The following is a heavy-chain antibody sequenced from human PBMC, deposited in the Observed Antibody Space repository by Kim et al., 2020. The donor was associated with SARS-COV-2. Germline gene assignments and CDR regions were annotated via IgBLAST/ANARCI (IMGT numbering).Heavy chain of an antibody. CDR3: ARLEYCGVDCSPTFDY. Sequence: SETLSLTCTVSGGSISSSSYYWGWIRQPPGKGLEWIGSIYYSGSTYYNPSLKSRVTISVDTSKNQFSLKLSSVTAADTAVYYCARLEYCGVDCSPTFDYWGQGALVTVSS. CDR1: GGSISSSSYY. D-gene: IGHD2-21*02. CDR2: IYYSGST. J-gene: IGHJ4*02. V-gene: IGHV4-39*01.